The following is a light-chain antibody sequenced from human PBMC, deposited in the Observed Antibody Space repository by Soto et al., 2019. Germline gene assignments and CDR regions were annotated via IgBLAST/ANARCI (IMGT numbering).Light chain of an antibody. J-gene: IGKJ1*01. CDR1: QSVSRTS. CDR3: QDYGSSRT. Sequence: EVVLTQSPGTLSLSPGERATLSCRASQSVSRTSLAWYQQKPGQAPRLLIYGASSRATGIPDRFSGSGSETDFTLTISRLEPDDFAVYYCQDYGSSRTFGQGTKVEIK. CDR2: GAS. V-gene: IGKV3-20*01.